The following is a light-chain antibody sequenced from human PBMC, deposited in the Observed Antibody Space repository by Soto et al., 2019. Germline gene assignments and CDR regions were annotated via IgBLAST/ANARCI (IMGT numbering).Light chain of an antibody. CDR1: QSISNY. CDR3: QQSYSAPRT. V-gene: IGKV1-39*01. CDR2: AAS. J-gene: IGKJ1*01. Sequence: DIQMTQSPSSLSASVGDRVAIICRASQSISNYLIWYQQKPGKAPKLLIYAASSLQSGVPSRFSGSGSGTDFTLTISSLQSEDFATYYCQQSYSAPRTFGQGTKLEI.